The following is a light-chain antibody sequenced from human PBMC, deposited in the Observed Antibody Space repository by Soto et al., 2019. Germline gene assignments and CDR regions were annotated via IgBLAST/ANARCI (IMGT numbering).Light chain of an antibody. CDR3: QRYDSLRT. CDR2: GAS. V-gene: IGKV3-20*01. J-gene: IGKJ1*01. CDR1: QSVRSNF. Sequence: EIVLTHSPVALSLSPWGRATLCCRASQSVRSNFLAWYQQKPGQAPRLLIYGASNRATGIPDRFSGSGSGTDFTLTITRLEPEDFAMYYCQRYDSLRTFGQGTKVDIK.